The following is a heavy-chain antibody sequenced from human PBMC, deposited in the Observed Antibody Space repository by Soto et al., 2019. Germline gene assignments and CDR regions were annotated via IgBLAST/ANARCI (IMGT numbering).Heavy chain of an antibody. Sequence: GGSLTLSGASSKFIHRSYNMNMNRQAPGKGLEWVSYISAGSGTVYYANSVKGRFTISRDNAKNSLYLQMNSLRDEDTAVYYCARGDDLDYGFDIWGQGTMVTVSS. D-gene: IGHD3-16*01. CDR2: ISAGSGTV. CDR1: KFIHRSYN. V-gene: IGHV3-48*02. J-gene: IGHJ3*02. CDR3: ARGDDLDYGFDI.